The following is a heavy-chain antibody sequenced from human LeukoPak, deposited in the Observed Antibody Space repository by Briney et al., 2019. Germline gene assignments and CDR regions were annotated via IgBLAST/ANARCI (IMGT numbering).Heavy chain of an antibody. V-gene: IGHV1-18*01. CDR2: ISAYNGNT. J-gene: IGHJ3*02. Sequence: GASVKVSCKASGYTFTSYGISWVRQAPGQGLEWMGWISAYNGNTNYAQKLQSRVTMTTDTSTSTAYMELRSLRSDDTAVYYCARSGVLPWFGELTETDAFDIWGQGTMVTVSS. CDR1: GYTFTSYG. D-gene: IGHD3-10*01. CDR3: ARSGVLPWFGELTETDAFDI.